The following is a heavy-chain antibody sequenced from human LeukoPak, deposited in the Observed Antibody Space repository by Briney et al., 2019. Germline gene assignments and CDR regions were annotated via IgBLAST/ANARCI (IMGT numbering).Heavy chain of an antibody. CDR2: INHSGST. D-gene: IGHD3-10*01. CDR3: ARQATPPYYYGSGSYPFDY. Sequence: SETLSLTCAVYGGSFSGYYWSWIRQPPGKGLEWIGEINHSGSTNYNPSLKSRVTISVDTSKNQFSLKLSSVTAADTAVYYCARQATPPYYYGSGSYPFDYWGQGTLVTVSS. J-gene: IGHJ4*02. V-gene: IGHV4-34*01. CDR1: GGSFSGYY.